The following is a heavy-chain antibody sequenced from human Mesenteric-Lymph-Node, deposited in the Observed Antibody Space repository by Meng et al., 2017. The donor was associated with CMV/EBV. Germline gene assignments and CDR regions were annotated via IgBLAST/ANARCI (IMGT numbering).Heavy chain of an antibody. V-gene: IGHV1-69*05. CDR3: ARGGCSSTSCSTPDAFDI. Sequence: SVKVSCKASGGTFISYTISWVRQAPGQGLEWMGGIIPIFGTANYAQKFQGRVTITTDESTSTDYMELSSLRSEDTAVYYCARGGCSSTSCSTPDAFDIWGQGTMVTVSS. D-gene: IGHD2-2*01. J-gene: IGHJ3*02. CDR2: IIPIFGTA. CDR1: GGTFISYT.